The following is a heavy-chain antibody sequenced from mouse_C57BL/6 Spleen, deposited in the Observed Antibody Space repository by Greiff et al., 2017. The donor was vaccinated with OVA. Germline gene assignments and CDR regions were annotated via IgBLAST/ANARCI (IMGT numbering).Heavy chain of an antibody. CDR2: INPSTGGT. CDR1: GYSFTGYY. V-gene: IGHV1-42*01. Sequence: VQLQQSGPELVKPGASVKISCKASGYSFTGYYMNWVKQSPEKSLEWIGEINPSTGGTTYNQKFKAKATLTVDKSSSTAYMQLKSLTSEDSAVYYCARRRDYFDYWGKGTTLTVSS. J-gene: IGHJ2*01. CDR3: ARRRDYFDY.